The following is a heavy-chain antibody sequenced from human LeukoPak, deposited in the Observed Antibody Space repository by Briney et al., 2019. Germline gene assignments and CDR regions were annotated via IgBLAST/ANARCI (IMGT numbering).Heavy chain of an antibody. D-gene: IGHD2-2*01. J-gene: IGHJ4*02. CDR1: GGSFSGYY. CDR2: INHRGST. CDR3: ARGIVVVPAAHPNYYFDY. Sequence: SETLSLTCAVYGGSFSGYYWSWIRQPPGKGLEWIGEINHRGSTNYDPSLKRRVTISVDTSKNQFSLKLSSVTAADTAVYYCARGIVVVPAAHPNYYFDYWGQGTLVTVSS. V-gene: IGHV4-34*01.